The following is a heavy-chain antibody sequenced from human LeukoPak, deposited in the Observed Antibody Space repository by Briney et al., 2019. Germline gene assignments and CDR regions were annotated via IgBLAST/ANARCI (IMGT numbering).Heavy chain of an antibody. V-gene: IGHV3-7*01. CDR2: IKQDGSEK. Sequence: GGSLRLSCAASGFTFSSYWMSWVRQAPGKGLEGVANIKQDGSEKYYVASVKGRFTISRDKAKNSLYLQMNSLRAEDTAVYYCARDGFGYSSHVGYYYYMDVWGKGTTVTVSS. D-gene: IGHD6-19*01. CDR1: GFTFSSYW. J-gene: IGHJ6*03. CDR3: ARDGFGYSSHVGYYYYMDV.